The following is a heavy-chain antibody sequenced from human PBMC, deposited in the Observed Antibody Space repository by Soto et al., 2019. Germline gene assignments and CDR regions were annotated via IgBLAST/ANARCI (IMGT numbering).Heavy chain of an antibody. V-gene: IGHV1-69*13. CDR2: IIPIFGTA. D-gene: IGHD3-10*01. Sequence: SVKVSCKASGGTFSSYAISWVRQAPGQGLEWMGGIIPIFGTANYAQKFQGRVTITADESTSTAYMELSSLRSEDTAVYYCARDGDYVSWSYGQVWDEALDYSGMDVWGQGTTVTVSS. J-gene: IGHJ6*02. CDR3: ARDGDYVSWSYGQVWDEALDYSGMDV. CDR1: GGTFSSYA.